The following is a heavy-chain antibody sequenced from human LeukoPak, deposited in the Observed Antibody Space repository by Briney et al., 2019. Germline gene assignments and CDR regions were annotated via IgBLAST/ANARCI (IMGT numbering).Heavy chain of an antibody. D-gene: IGHD3-22*01. Sequence: GESLKISCKGSGYSFISYWIGWVRQMPGKGLEWMGIIYPGDSDTRYSPSFQGQVTISADKSISTAYMELNSLRSDDTAVYYCARGTYYDSSGYSGVRLFDYWGQGTLLTVSS. J-gene: IGHJ4*02. CDR2: IYPGDSDT. CDR3: ARGTYYDSSGYSGVRLFDY. V-gene: IGHV5-51*01. CDR1: GYSFISYW.